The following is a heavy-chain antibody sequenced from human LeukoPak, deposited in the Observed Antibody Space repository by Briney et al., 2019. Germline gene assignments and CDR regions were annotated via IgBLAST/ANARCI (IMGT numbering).Heavy chain of an antibody. Sequence: GGFLRLSCAASGFTFKNFGIHWVRQAPGKGLEWVAFIRYDGSNKYYADSVKGRFTISRDNSKNTLYLQMNSLRAEDTAVYYCAKDPTRDDTITMIVVGAHGFDYWGQGTLVTVSS. D-gene: IGHD3-22*01. J-gene: IGHJ4*02. CDR2: IRYDGSNK. CDR3: AKDPTRDDTITMIVVGAHGFDY. CDR1: GFTFKNFG. V-gene: IGHV3-30*02.